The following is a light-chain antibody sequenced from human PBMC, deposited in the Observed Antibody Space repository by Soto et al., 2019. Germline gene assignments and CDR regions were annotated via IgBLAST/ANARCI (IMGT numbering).Light chain of an antibody. CDR1: SSDVSGYNY. CDR2: DVS. CDR3: CSYAGSYSLV. J-gene: IGLJ1*01. V-gene: IGLV2-11*01. Sequence: QSVLTQPRSVSGSPGQSVTISCTGTSSDVSGYNYVSWYQQHPGKAPKLMIYDVSKRPSGVPDRFSGSKSGNTASLTISGLQAEDEADYYCCSYAGSYSLVFGTGTKLTVL.